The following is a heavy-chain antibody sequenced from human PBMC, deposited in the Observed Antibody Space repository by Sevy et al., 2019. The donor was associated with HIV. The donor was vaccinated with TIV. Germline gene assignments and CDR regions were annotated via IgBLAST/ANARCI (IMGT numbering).Heavy chain of an antibody. CDR3: VRRGVDAYNVYFDL. Sequence: GESLKISCTASGFTFSAYSMNWVRQAPGKGLEWLSYISTGTDHIYYADSAKGRFTISRDDAKKLVYLEMKSLRDQDTALYYCVRRGVDAYNVYFDLWGQGTLVTVSS. CDR2: ISTGTDHI. V-gene: IGHV3-21*05. CDR1: GFTFSAYS. J-gene: IGHJ4*02. D-gene: IGHD3-10*01.